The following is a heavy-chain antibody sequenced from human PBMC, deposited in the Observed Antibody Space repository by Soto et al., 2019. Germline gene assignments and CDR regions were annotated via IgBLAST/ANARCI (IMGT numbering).Heavy chain of an antibody. CDR2: IGTAGDT. Sequence: PGGSLRLSCEASGFTFSGFDMHWVRQPTGKGLEWVSSIGTAGDTYYAVSAKGRFTISRDNAKNSLSLQMNSLRAGDMAVYFCAKSQEIGTHFFDSWGQGTQVTVSS. CDR3: AKSQEIGTHFFDS. CDR1: GFTFSGFD. D-gene: IGHD6-13*01. J-gene: IGHJ4*02. V-gene: IGHV3-13*01.